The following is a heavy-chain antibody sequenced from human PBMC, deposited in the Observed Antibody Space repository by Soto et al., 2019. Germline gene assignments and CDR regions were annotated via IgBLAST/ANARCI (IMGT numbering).Heavy chain of an antibody. D-gene: IGHD6-19*01. CDR2: ISWNSGSI. J-gene: IGHJ4*02. CDR1: GFTFDGYA. V-gene: IGHV3-9*01. Sequence: EVQLVESGGGLVQPGRSLRLSCAASGFTFDGYAMHWVRQAPGKGLEWVSGISWNSGSIVYADSVKGRFTISRDNAKNSLYLQMNSLRAEDTALYYCAKDKTLSGWYAFDYWGQGTLVTVSS. CDR3: AKDKTLSGWYAFDY.